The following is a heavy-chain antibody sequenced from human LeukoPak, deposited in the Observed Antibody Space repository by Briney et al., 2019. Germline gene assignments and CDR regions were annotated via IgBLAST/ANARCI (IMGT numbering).Heavy chain of an antibody. CDR2: FHPEDGET. D-gene: IGHD3-10*01. CDR3: ATEGLITMVRGAAFDY. Sequence: ASVTVSCKLSGYTLTELSMHWVRQAPGGGREWMGCFHPEDGETIYAQKFQGRATMTEDTSTDTAYMELSSLRSEDTAVYYCATEGLITMVRGAAFDYWGQGTVVTVSA. J-gene: IGHJ4*02. V-gene: IGHV1-24*01. CDR1: GYTLTELS.